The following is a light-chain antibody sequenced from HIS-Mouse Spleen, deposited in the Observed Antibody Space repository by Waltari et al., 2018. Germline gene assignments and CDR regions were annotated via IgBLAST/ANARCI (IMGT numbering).Light chain of an antibody. J-gene: IGLJ3*02. Sequence: QSVLTQPPSASGTPGQRVTISCSGSSSNIGSNYVYWYQQLPGTAPKLLIYRNNPRPSGVPARFSGSKAGTSASLAISWLRSEDEADYYCAAWDDSLSGPVFGGGTKLTVL. CDR3: AAWDDSLSGPV. CDR2: RNN. V-gene: IGLV1-47*01. CDR1: SSNIGSNY.